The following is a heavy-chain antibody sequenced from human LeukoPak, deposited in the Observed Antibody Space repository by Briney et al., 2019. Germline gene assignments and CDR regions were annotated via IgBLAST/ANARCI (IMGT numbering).Heavy chain of an antibody. CDR2: ISAYNGNT. Sequence: ASVKVSCKASGYTFTSYALNWMRQAPGQGLEWMGWISAYNGNTNYAQKLQGRVTMTTDTSTSTAYMELRSLRSEDTAVYYCAREGHYYDSSGYNTHPSGYFDYWGQGTLVTVSS. J-gene: IGHJ4*02. D-gene: IGHD3-22*01. V-gene: IGHV1-18*01. CDR3: AREGHYYDSSGYNTHPSGYFDY. CDR1: GYTFTSYA.